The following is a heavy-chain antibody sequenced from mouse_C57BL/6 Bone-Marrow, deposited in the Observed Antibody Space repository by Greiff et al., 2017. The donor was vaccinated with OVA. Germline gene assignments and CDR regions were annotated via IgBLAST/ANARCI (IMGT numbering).Heavy chain of an antibody. V-gene: IGHV2-2*01. CDR3: ARKDGNYPWFAY. J-gene: IGHJ3*01. CDR1: GFSLTSYG. CDR2: IWSCGST. Sequence: VKLMESGPGLVQPSQSLSITCTVSGFSLTSYGVHWVRQSPGKGLEWLGVIWSCGSTDYNAAFISRLSISKDNSKSQVFFKMNSLQADDTAIYYWARKDGNYPWFAYWGQGALVTVSA. D-gene: IGHD2-1*01.